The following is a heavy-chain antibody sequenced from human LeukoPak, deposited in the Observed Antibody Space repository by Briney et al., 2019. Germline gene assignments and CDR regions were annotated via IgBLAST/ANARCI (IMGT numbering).Heavy chain of an antibody. Sequence: SQTLSLTCTVSGGSISSGDYYWSWIRQPPGTGLEWIGYIYYSGSTNYNPSLKSRVTISVDTSKNQFSLKLSSVTAADTAVYYCATGGGTWYNWNEFDCWGQGTLVTVSS. V-gene: IGHV4-30-4*01. CDR3: ATGGGTWYNWNEFDC. CDR1: GGSISSGDYY. CDR2: IYYSGST. D-gene: IGHD1-20*01. J-gene: IGHJ4*02.